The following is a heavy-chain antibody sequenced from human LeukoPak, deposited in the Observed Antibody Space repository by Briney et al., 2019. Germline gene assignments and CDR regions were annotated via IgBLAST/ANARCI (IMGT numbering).Heavy chain of an antibody. D-gene: IGHD1-26*01. J-gene: IGHJ4*02. Sequence: PGGSLRLSCAASGFTFSSYWMSWVRQAPGEGLEWMANIKQDGSEKYYVDSVKGRFTISRDNAKNSLYLQMDSLRPEDTAVYYCATLGDTSRSDYWGQGTLVTVSS. CDR2: IKQDGSEK. CDR3: ATLGDTSRSDY. V-gene: IGHV3-7*01. CDR1: GFTFSSYW.